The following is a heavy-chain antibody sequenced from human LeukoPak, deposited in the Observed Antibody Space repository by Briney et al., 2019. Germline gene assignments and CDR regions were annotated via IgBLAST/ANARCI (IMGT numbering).Heavy chain of an antibody. J-gene: IGHJ4*02. Sequence: GGSLRLSCAASGFTFSNYWMSWVRQAPGKGLEWVANIKVDGSEKYYLDSVKGRFTISRDNAKNSVYLQMNGLRTEDTAVYYCGRKTGVTGEAFDCWGQGTLVTVSS. CDR1: GFTFSNYW. CDR3: GRKTGVTGEAFDC. V-gene: IGHV3-7*03. D-gene: IGHD7-27*01. CDR2: IKVDGSEK.